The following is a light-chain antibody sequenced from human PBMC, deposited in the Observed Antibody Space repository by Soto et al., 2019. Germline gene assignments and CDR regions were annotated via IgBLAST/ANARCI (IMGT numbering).Light chain of an antibody. CDR1: QSVNNN. V-gene: IGKV3-15*01. J-gene: IGKJ1*01. CDR3: HQYNFWPT. CDR2: GTS. Sequence: EIVMTQSPATLSVSPGERATLSCRASQSVNNNLAWYQQKPGQSPRLLIYGTSTRATGVPARFSGGGSGTEFTLTINSLQSEDFAVYFCHQYNFWPTFGQGTKVDIK.